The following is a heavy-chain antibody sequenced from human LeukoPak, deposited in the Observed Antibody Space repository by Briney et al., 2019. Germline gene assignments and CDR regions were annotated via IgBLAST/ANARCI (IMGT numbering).Heavy chain of an antibody. CDR3: ARGRVTYYYDSSGYYYFDY. Sequence: ASVKVSCKASGYTFTSYGVSWVRQAPGQGLEWMGWISAYNGNTNYAQKLQGRVAMTTDTSTSTAYMELRSVRSDDTAVYYCARGRVTYYYDSSGYYYFDYWGQGTLVTVSS. V-gene: IGHV1-18*01. J-gene: IGHJ4*02. CDR2: ISAYNGNT. CDR1: GYTFTSYG. D-gene: IGHD3-22*01.